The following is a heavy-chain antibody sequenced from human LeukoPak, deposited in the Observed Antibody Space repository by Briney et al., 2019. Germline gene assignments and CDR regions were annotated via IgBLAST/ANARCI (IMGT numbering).Heavy chain of an antibody. CDR1: GATFTIYA. CDR3: ARCSAPTVYYYYCMDV. J-gene: IGHJ6*03. CDR2: IIPIFGTA. V-gene: IGHV1-69*05. D-gene: IGHD6-25*01. Sequence: SVTLSFTSSGATFTIYAISWVRRAPGQGLEWMGGIIPIFGTANYAQKFQGRVTITTDESTSTAYMELSSLRSEDTAVYYCARCSAPTVYYYYCMDVWGKGTTVTVSS.